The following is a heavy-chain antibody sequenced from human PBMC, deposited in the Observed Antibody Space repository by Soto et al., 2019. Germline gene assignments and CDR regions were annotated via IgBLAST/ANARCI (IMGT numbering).Heavy chain of an antibody. CDR3: ARQGSWQYYSFGLDV. CDR1: GYTFTTSG. J-gene: IGHJ6*02. Sequence: QVQLVQSGPEVRKPRASVKVSCEASGYTFTTSGISWVRQVPGQGLEWMGWISTYNGDTNSAQNFQGRVLMTADTSTGTAYMELMSLKSDATAVYYCARQGSWQYYSFGLDVWGQGTIVTVSS. V-gene: IGHV1-18*01. D-gene: IGHD1-26*01. CDR2: ISTYNGDT.